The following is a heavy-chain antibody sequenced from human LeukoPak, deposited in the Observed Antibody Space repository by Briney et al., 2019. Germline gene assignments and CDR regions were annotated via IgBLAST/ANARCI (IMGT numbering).Heavy chain of an antibody. V-gene: IGHV3-21*01. D-gene: IGHD3-22*01. CDR1: GFTFSSYS. CDR2: ISSSSSYI. CDR3: ARGQENYYDSSGYAR. J-gene: IGHJ4*02. Sequence: GGSLRLSCAASGFTFSSYSMNWVRLAPGKGLEWVSSISSSSSYIYYADSVKGRFTISRDNAKNSLYLQMNSLRAEDTAVYYCARGQENYYDSSGYARWGQGTLVTVSS.